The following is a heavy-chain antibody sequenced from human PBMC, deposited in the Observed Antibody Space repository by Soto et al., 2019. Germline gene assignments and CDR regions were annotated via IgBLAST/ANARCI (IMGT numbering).Heavy chain of an antibody. CDR3: ARQRTSVVTQAYFDD. J-gene: IGHJ4*02. Sequence: SETLSLTCTVSGGSISSAGYYWSWIRQHPGKGLEWIGYIYYSGDTNYNPSLKSRVSMSVDTSKNQFSLKLRSVSAADTAVYYCARQRTSVVTQAYFDDWGQGSLVTVSS. D-gene: IGHD2-21*02. CDR1: GGSISSAGYY. CDR2: IYYSGDT. V-gene: IGHV4-31*03.